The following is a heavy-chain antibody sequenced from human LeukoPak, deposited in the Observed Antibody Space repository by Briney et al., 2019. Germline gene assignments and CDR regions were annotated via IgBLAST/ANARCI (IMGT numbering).Heavy chain of an antibody. CDR2: VNRDGSET. CDR3: TRDRGAYNLYDY. J-gene: IGHJ4*02. D-gene: IGHD1-1*01. Sequence: HPGGSLRLSCAASVFTLSNHWMTWVRQVPWRGPEWVANVNRDGSETYYLDSVKGRFTISKAIAYLQMNSLKTEDTAVYHCTRDRGAYNLYDYWGQGTLVTVSS. V-gene: IGHV3-7*03. CDR1: VFTLSNHW.